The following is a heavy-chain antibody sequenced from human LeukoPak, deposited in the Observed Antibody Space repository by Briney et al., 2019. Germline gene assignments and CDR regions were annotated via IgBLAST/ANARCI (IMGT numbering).Heavy chain of an antibody. CDR3: ARLRLIYRGGGDY. CDR2: IYHSGST. D-gene: IGHD3-16*01. V-gene: IGHV4-4*02. CDR1: GGSISSSNW. Sequence: PSETLSLTCAVSGGSISSSNWWSWVRQPPGKGLEWIGEIYHSGSTNYNPSLKSRVTISVDTSKNQFSLKLSSVTAADTAVYYCARLRLIYRGGGDYWGQGTLVTVSS. J-gene: IGHJ4*02.